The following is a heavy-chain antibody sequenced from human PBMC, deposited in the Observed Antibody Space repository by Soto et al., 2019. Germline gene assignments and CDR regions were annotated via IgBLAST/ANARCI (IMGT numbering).Heavy chain of an antibody. J-gene: IGHJ4*02. CDR1: GGSLTSYY. CDR3: ARHFSVDYFDY. Sequence: SETLSLTCTVSGGSLTSYYWSWIRQPPGKGLEWIGFVYYTGTTYYNPSLKSRVTISVDRSKNQFSLKLSSVTAADTAVYYCARHFSVDYFDYWGQGALVTVSS. V-gene: IGHV4-59*08. CDR2: VYYTGTT.